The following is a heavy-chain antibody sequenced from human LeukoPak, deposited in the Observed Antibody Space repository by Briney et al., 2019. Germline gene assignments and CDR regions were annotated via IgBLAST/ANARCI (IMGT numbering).Heavy chain of an antibody. V-gene: IGHV1-18*01. Sequence: ASVKVSCKASGYTFTSYGISWVRQAPGQGLERIRWISAYNGNTNYAQKLQGRVTMTTDTSTSTDYMELRSLRSDDTAVYYCAREWDLLRYFDWPHDSWFDPWGQGTLVTVSS. CDR2: ISAYNGNT. CDR1: GYTFTSYG. D-gene: IGHD3-9*01. J-gene: IGHJ5*02. CDR3: AREWDLLRYFDWPHDSWFDP.